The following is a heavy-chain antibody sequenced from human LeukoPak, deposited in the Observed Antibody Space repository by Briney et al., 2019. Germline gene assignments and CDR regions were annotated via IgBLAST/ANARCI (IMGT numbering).Heavy chain of an antibody. CDR2: INHSGST. J-gene: IGHJ4*02. D-gene: IGHD2-2*02. V-gene: IGHV4-34*01. Sequence: SETLSLTRAVYGGSFSGYYWSWIRQPPGKGLEWIGEINHSGSTNYNPSLKSRVTISVDTSKNQFSLKLSSVTAADTAVYYCARGRYCSSTSCYKSFLGFDYWGQGTLVTVSS. CDR3: ARGRYCSSTSCYKSFLGFDY. CDR1: GGSFSGYY.